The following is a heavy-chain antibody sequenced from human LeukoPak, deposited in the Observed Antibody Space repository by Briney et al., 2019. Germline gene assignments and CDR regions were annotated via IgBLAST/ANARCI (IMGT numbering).Heavy chain of an antibody. D-gene: IGHD6-13*01. CDR2: IYYSGST. Sequence: SETLSLTCTVSGGSISSGGYYWSWIRQPPGKGLEWIGYIYYSGSTYYNPSLKSRVTISVDTSKNQFSLKLSSVTAADTAVYYCARFKGSWYQYNWFDPWGQGTLVTVSS. CDR3: ARFKGSWYQYNWFDP. J-gene: IGHJ5*02. CDR1: GGSISSGGYY. V-gene: IGHV4-31*03.